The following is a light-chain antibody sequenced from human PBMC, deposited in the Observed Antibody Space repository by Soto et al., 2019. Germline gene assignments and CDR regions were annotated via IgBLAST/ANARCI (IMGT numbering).Light chain of an antibody. CDR2: DVS. V-gene: IGLV2-14*01. CDR1: SSDVGGYNY. J-gene: IGLJ1*01. CDR3: SSFTSSISYV. Sequence: QSALTQPASVSGSPGQPITISCTGTSSDVGGYNYVSWYQQHPGKAPKLLIYDVSNRPSGVSNRFSGSKSGNTASLTISGLQAEDEADYYCSSFTSSISYVFGPGTKLTVL.